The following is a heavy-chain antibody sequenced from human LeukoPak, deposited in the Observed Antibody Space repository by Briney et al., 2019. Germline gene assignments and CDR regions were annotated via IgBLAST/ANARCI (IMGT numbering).Heavy chain of an antibody. V-gene: IGHV3-48*01. Sequence: GGSLRLSCAASGFTFSSYSMNWVRQAPGKGLEWVSYISSSSSTIYYADSVKGRFTISRDNSKNTLYLQMNSLRAEDTAVYYCAKHSNYGSVYYYGMDVWGQGTTVTVSS. J-gene: IGHJ6*02. D-gene: IGHD4-4*01. CDR2: ISSSSSTI. CDR1: GFTFSSYS. CDR3: AKHSNYGSVYYYGMDV.